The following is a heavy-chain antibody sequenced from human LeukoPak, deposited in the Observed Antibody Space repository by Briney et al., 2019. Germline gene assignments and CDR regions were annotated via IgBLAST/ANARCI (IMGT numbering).Heavy chain of an antibody. CDR3: ARQGGSYLNY. D-gene: IGHD1-26*01. J-gene: IGHJ4*02. CDR2: IYYSGST. Sequence: PSETLSLTCTVSGGSISSSSYYWGWIRQPPGKGLEWIASIYYSGSTYYNPSLKSRVTISVDTSKNQFSLKLSSVTAADTAMYYCARQGGSYLNYWGQGTLVTVSS. CDR1: GGSISSSSYY. V-gene: IGHV4-39*01.